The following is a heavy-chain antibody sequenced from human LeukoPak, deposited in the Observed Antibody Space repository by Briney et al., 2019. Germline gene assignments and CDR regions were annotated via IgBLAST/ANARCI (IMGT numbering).Heavy chain of an antibody. CDR2: INPNSGDT. CDR1: GYTFTGYC. V-gene: IGHV1-2*02. CDR3: ARANPLYCSSTTCLFDY. Sequence: ASVKVSCKASGYTFTGYCMHWVRQAPGQGFEWMRWINPNSGDTNYAQKFQGRVTMTRDTSISTAHMELSRLRSDDTAVYYCARANPLYCSSTTCLFDYWGQGTLVTVSS. J-gene: IGHJ4*02. D-gene: IGHD2-2*01.